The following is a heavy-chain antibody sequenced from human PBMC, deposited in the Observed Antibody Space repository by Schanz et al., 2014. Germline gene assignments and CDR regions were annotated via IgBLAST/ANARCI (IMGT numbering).Heavy chain of an antibody. CDR3: ARDRGYCSGGSCLTFDY. CDR1: GFTFSDYY. D-gene: IGHD2-15*01. V-gene: IGHV3-11*06. J-gene: IGHJ4*02. Sequence: PGGSLRLSCAASGFTFSDYYMSWIRQAPGKGLEWVSYISGTTTYTNYADSVKGRFTISRDNAKNSLYLQMNSLRAEDTAVYYCARDRGYCSGGSCLTFDYWGQGTLXTVSS. CDR2: ISGTTTYT.